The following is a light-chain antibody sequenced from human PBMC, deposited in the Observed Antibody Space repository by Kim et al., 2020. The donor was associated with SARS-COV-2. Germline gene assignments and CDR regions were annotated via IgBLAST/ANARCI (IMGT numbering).Light chain of an antibody. V-gene: IGLV1-51*01. J-gene: IGLJ3*02. CDR1: SSNLGNNY. CDR3: GTWDSSLSGLV. CDR2: DNN. Sequence: GQKVTISCSGSSSNLGNNYVSWYQQLPGTAPKLLIYDNNNRPSGIPDRFSGSKSGTSATLGITGLQTGDEADYYCGTWDSSLSGLVFGGGTQLTVL.